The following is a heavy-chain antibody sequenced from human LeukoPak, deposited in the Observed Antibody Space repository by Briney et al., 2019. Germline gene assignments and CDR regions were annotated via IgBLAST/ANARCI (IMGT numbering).Heavy chain of an antibody. CDR2: IYTSGST. D-gene: IGHD6-6*01. J-gene: IGHJ6*03. CDR3: ASTEPSSSSGYYYYMDV. CDR1: GGSISSYC. V-gene: IGHV4-4*09. Sequence: SETLSLTCTVSGGSISSYCWSWIRQPPGKGLEWTGYIYTSGSTNYNPSLKSRVTISVDTSKNQFSLKLSSVTAADTAVYYCASTEPSSSSGYYYYMDVWGKGTTVTVSS.